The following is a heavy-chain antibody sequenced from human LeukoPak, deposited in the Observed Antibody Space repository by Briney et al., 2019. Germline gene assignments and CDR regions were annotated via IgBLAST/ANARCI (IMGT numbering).Heavy chain of an antibody. CDR1: GFTVSSNY. CDR3: AYGDGPRALDY. CDR2: IYSGGST. V-gene: IGHV3-53*04. J-gene: IGHJ4*02. D-gene: IGHD4-17*01. Sequence: PGGSLRLSCAASGFTVSSNYMSWVRQAPGKGLEWVSVIYSGGSTSYAASVKGRFTISRHNSQNSLYLQTNSLRAEHTAVYYCAYGDGPRALDYWGQGTLVNGSS.